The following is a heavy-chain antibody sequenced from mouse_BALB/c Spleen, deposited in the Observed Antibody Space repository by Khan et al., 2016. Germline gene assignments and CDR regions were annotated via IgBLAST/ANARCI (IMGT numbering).Heavy chain of an antibody. J-gene: IGHJ1*01. CDR1: GYSFTSYY. D-gene: IGHD2-1*01. V-gene: IGHV1-26*01. CDR3: VRGGNYGNFDV. CDR2: VNPINGGT. Sequence: VQLQQSGPDLVKPGASVKISCKASGYSFTSYYIHWVKQSHGKSLEWIGRVNPINGGTSYIPKFKGKAVLTYDQSSSTAYMELRSLPFEDSAVFYCVRGGNYGNFDVWGAGTTVTVSS.